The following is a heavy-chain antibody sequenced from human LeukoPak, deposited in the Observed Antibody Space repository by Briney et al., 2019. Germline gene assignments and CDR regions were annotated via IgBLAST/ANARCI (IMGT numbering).Heavy chain of an antibody. D-gene: IGHD6-6*01. CDR3: ASREYSSLGDYYYYGMDV. Sequence: GGSLRLSCAASGFTFSSYWMHWVRQAPGKGLVWVSRINSDGSSTNYADSVKGRFTISRDNAKNTMYLQMNSLRAEDTAVYYCASREYSSLGDYYYYGMDVWGQGTTVTVSS. V-gene: IGHV3-74*01. CDR1: GFTFSSYW. J-gene: IGHJ6*02. CDR2: INSDGSST.